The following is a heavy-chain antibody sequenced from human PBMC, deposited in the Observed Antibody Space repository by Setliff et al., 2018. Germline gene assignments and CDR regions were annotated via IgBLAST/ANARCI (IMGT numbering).Heavy chain of an antibody. Sequence: ETLSLTCIVSGGSISSGNYFWDWIRQPPGKGLEWIGSIHYSGETFHNPSLKSRVSIFVDTSQNQFFLRLNSLTAADTAVYYCARTSYELCGYYGNRCNHHMDVWGKGTTVTVSS. J-gene: IGHJ6*03. D-gene: IGHD3-3*01. V-gene: IGHV4-39*01. CDR2: IHYSGET. CDR1: GGSISSGNYF. CDR3: ARTSYELCGYYGNRCNHHMDV.